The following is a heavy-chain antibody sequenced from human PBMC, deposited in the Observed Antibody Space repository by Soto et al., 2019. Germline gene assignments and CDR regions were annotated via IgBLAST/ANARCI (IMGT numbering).Heavy chain of an antibody. D-gene: IGHD5-12*01. J-gene: IGHJ4*02. CDR3: AREAGRYSGYVGHFDS. CDR2: IYNSGST. CDR1: SGSVSSEY. V-gene: IGHV4-59*02. Sequence: SETLSLTCTVSSGSVSSEYWSWIRQPPGKGLEWIGYIYNSGSTTYNPSLESRVTISVDTSNNHFSLILRSVTAADTAFYYCAREAGRYSGYVGHFDSWGQGTLVTVSS.